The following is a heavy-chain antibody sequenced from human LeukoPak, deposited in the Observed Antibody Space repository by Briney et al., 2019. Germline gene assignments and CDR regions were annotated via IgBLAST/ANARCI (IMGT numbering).Heavy chain of an antibody. Sequence: PGGSLRLSCTASGFTFSSYGMNWVRQAPGKGLEWVSYINRGSSTIYYADSVKGRFTISRDNAKNSLYLQMNSLRAEDTAVYYCAKKRVAVAGTHYFDYWGQGTLVTVSS. V-gene: IGHV3-48*01. CDR2: INRGSSTI. CDR1: GFTFSSYG. J-gene: IGHJ4*02. CDR3: AKKRVAVAGTHYFDY. D-gene: IGHD6-19*01.